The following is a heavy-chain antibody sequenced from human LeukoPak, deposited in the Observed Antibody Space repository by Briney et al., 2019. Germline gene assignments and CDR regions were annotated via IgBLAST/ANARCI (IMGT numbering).Heavy chain of an antibody. D-gene: IGHD1-26*01. J-gene: IGHJ3*02. Sequence: SETLSLTCTVSGGSISSYYWSWIRQPAGKGLEWIGRIYTSGSTNYNLSLKSRVTMSVDTSKNQFSLKLSSVTAADTAVYYCARESGTYSYGTFDIWGQGTMVTVSS. V-gene: IGHV4-4*07. CDR2: IYTSGST. CDR1: GGSISSYY. CDR3: ARESGTYSYGTFDI.